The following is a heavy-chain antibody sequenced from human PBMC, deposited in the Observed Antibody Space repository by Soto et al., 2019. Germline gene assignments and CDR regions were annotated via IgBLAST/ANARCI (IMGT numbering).Heavy chain of an antibody. Sequence: GESLKISCKGSGYSFTSYWIGWVCQMPGKGLEWMGIIYPGDSDTRYSPSFQGQVTISADKSISTAYLQWSGLKASDTAMYYCARLLVVVPAATSFDYWGQGTLVTVSS. CDR3: ARLLVVVPAATSFDY. J-gene: IGHJ4*02. CDR1: GYSFTSYW. V-gene: IGHV5-51*01. D-gene: IGHD2-2*01. CDR2: IYPGDSDT.